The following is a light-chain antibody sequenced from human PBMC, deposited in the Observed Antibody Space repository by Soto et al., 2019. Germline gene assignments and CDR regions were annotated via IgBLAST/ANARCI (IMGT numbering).Light chain of an antibody. CDR1: QSVSSY. CDR3: QQRTNWPPT. CDR2: DAS. V-gene: IGKV3-11*01. Sequence: ETVLTQSPVTLSLSPGERATLSCRASQSVSSYLAWYQQKPGQAPRLLIYDASTRATGIPARFSGSGSGTAFTLTISSLEPEDFAVYYCQQRTNWPPTFGGGTKVEIK. J-gene: IGKJ4*01.